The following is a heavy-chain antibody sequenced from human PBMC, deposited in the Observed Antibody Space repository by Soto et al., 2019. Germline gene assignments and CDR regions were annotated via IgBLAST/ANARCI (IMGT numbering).Heavy chain of an antibody. CDR3: ARDQTGITTTGGGRIDH. CDR1: GFTFSTHA. J-gene: IGHJ4*02. CDR2: VSFDGSNK. V-gene: IGHV3-30-3*01. D-gene: IGHD1-20*01. Sequence: QVQLVESGGGVVQPGRSLRLSCAASGFTFSTHAMHWVRQAPGKGLECAAIVSFDGSNKYYADSVKGRFTISRDNSKNTLYLQMSGLTPEDTAVSYCARDQTGITTTGGGRIDHWGQGTLVTVSS.